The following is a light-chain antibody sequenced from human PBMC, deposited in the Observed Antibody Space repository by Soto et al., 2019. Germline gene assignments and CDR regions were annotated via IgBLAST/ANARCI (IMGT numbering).Light chain of an antibody. CDR3: QSYDSTLSAV. Sequence: QSVLTQPPSVSGAPGQSITISCTGSSSNIGAGYDVHWYQQPPGTAPKLLIYNNSNRPSGVPDRFSGSKSGTSASLAITGLQAEDEADYYCQSYDSTLSAVFGTGTKLTVL. J-gene: IGLJ1*01. CDR2: NNS. V-gene: IGLV1-40*01. CDR1: SSNIGAGYD.